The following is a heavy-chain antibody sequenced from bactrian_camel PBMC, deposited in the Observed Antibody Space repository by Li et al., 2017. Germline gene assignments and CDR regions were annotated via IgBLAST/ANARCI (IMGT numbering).Heavy chain of an antibody. CDR1: RRTYSTYC. CDR3: AADNGAPDCHSGRWFPRPGF. Sequence: HVQLVESGGGSVQAGGSLSVSCTDSRRTYSTYCMAWFRQAPGKEREGVAAIDSHGGTAYADSATGRFTISQDNAKNSLCLQMNSLKPEDTGTYYCAADNGAPDCHSGRWFPRPGFWGQGTQVTVS. CDR2: IDSHGGT. J-gene: IGHJ6*01. V-gene: IGHV3S57*01. D-gene: IGHD3*01.